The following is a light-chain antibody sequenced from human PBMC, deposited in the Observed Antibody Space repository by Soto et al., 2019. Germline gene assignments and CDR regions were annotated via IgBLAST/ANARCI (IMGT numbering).Light chain of an antibody. V-gene: IGKV3-15*01. CDR3: QHFGSSPPVI. CDR1: QGIGDT. J-gene: IGKJ5*01. Sequence: EVVMRQSPATLSVSPGEGATLSCRASQGIGDTLAWYQHKPGQTPRLLIYGASTRATGIPARFRGSGSGSEFSLTISGLEPEDFAVYFCQHFGSSPPVIFGQGTRLEIK. CDR2: GAS.